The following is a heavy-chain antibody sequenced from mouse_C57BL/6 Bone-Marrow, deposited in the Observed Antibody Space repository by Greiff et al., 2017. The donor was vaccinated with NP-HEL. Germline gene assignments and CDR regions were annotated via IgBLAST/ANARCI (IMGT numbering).Heavy chain of an antibody. D-gene: IGHD2-1*01. V-gene: IGHV14-4*01. J-gene: IGHJ3*01. CDR2: IDPENGDT. Sequence: VPLPPSFAELVRPGASVKLSCTASGFNIKDDYMHWVKQRPEQGLEWIGWIDPENGDTEYASKFQGKATITADTSSNTAYLQLSSLTSEDTAVYYCTLYYGNFPFAYWGQGTLVTVSA. CDR1: GFNIKDDY. CDR3: TLYYGNFPFAY.